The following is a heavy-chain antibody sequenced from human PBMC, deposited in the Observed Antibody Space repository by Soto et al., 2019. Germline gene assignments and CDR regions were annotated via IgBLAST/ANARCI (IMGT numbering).Heavy chain of an antibody. V-gene: IGHV1-69*01. D-gene: IGHD6-13*01. CDR3: ARASIHGSSWYFWFDP. Sequence: QVQLVQSGAKLRKPGSSVKVSCKSSGGTFSRHAINWVRQAPGQGLEWMGGIIPLFGTTNYAQKFKGRLTITADESTNTTYMELSSLKSEDAAVYYCARASIHGSSWYFWFDPWGQGTLVTVSS. CDR2: IIPLFGTT. J-gene: IGHJ5*02. CDR1: GGTFSRHA.